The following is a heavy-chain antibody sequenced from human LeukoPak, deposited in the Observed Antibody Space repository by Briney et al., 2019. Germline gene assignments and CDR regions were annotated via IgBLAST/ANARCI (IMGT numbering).Heavy chain of an antibody. J-gene: IGHJ4*02. Sequence: ASVKFSCKASGYTFTTSGINWVRQATGQGLEWMGWINIDNGNTIYTHRLQGRLTMTTDTPTTPAYMELRSLVSDDTALYYCARDFCSGAGCYHSLGYWGQGALVTVSS. CDR2: INIDNGNT. CDR1: GYTFTTSG. V-gene: IGHV1-18*01. D-gene: IGHD2-15*01. CDR3: ARDFCSGAGCYHSLGY.